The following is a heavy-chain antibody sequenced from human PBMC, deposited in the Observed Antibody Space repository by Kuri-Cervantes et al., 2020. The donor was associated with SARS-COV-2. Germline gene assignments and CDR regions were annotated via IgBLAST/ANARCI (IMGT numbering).Heavy chain of an antibody. CDR2: FDPQSDEK. Sequence: ASVKVSCKVSGHTLTELPMHWVRQAPGKGLEWMGSFDPQSDEKIYAQKFEGRVTMTEDTSTDTAYLELSSLRSEDTAVYYCATESISVIVIYAFYFWGRGTSVTVSS. V-gene: IGHV1-24*01. CDR1: GHTLTELP. CDR3: ATESISVIVIYAFYF. J-gene: IGHJ3*01. D-gene: IGHD3-22*01.